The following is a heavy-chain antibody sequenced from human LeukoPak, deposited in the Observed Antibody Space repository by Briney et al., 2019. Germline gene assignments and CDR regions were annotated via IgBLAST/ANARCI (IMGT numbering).Heavy chain of an antibody. CDR3: ARRDRDYYDSSGRDAFDI. J-gene: IGHJ3*02. D-gene: IGHD3-22*01. CDR2: IYYSGST. V-gene: IGHV4-59*01. Sequence: LKTLSLTCTVSGGSISSYYWSWIRQPPGKGLEWIGYIYYSGSTNYNPSLKSRVTISVGTSKNQFSLKLSSVTAADTAVYYCARRDRDYYDSSGRDAFDIWGQGTMVTVSS. CDR1: GGSISSYY.